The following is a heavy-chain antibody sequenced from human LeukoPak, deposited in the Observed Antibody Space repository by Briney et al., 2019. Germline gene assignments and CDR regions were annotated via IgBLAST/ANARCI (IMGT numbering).Heavy chain of an antibody. CDR1: GFTFSSYS. CDR3: ARAVAVAGKAFDI. CDR2: ISSSSSYI. J-gene: IGHJ3*02. D-gene: IGHD6-19*01. V-gene: IGHV3-21*01. Sequence: GGSLRLSCAASGFTFSSYSMNWVRQAPGKGLEWVSSISSSSSYIYYADSVEGRFTISRDNAKNSLYLQMNNLRAEDTAVYYCARAVAVAGKAFDIWGQGTMVTVSS.